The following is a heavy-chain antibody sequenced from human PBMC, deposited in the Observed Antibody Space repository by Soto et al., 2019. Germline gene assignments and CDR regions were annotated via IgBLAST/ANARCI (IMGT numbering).Heavy chain of an antibody. Sequence: QEQLQQWGAGLFKPSETLSLTCAVYTGSFSGYYWSWIRQPPGKGLEWLGEINHSGSTNYNPSLNSRVTISVDPSKTQFSLKLDAVTAADTAVYYRARGAYCSRANCYGGFEPWGMGTLVTVSS. V-gene: IGHV4-34*01. CDR3: ARGAYCSRANCYGGFEP. D-gene: IGHD2-2*01. J-gene: IGHJ5*02. CDR1: TGSFSGYY. CDR2: INHSGST.